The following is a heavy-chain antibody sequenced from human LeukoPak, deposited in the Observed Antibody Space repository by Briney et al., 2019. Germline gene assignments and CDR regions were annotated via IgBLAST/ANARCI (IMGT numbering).Heavy chain of an antibody. J-gene: IGHJ4*02. D-gene: IGHD3-10*01. CDR3: ARTAYYSGSGSYYYFDY. CDR2: IDPSDSYN. Sequence: GESLKISFKTSGYMFTTYWISWVRQMPGKGLEWMGRIDPSDSYNNYSPSFKGHVTFSADRSLSTVYLQWGSLKASDTAIYYCARTAYYSGSGSYYYFDYWGQGTLVTVSS. CDR1: GYMFTTYW. V-gene: IGHV5-10-1*01.